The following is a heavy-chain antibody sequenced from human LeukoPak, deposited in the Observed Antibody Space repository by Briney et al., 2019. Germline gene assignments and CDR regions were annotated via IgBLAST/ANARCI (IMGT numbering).Heavy chain of an antibody. J-gene: IGHJ1*01. V-gene: IGHV4-38-2*02. CDR3: ARGGRVVVRRRDFQH. D-gene: IGHD3-22*01. CDR1: GYSISSGYY. CDR2: IYHSGST. Sequence: PSETLSLTCTVSGYSISSGYYWGWIRQPPGKGLEWIGSIYHSGSTYYNPSLKSRVTISVDTSKNQFSLKLSSVTAADTAVYYCARGGRVVVRRRDFQHWGQGTLVTVSP.